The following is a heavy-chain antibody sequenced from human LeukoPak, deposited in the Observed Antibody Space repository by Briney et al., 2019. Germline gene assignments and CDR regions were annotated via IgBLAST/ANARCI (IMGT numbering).Heavy chain of an antibody. D-gene: IGHD7-27*01. CDR2: ISYDGRNT. CDR3: AKDPILLGANWGLYFDY. J-gene: IGHJ4*02. CDR1: GFTFSSFG. Sequence: GGSLRLSCAASGFTFSSFGIHWVRQAPGEGLEWVAVISYDGRNTYYADSVKGRFTISRDNSKNMVSLQMNSLRAEDTAVYYCAKDPILLGANWGLYFDYWGQGTLVTVSS. V-gene: IGHV3-30*18.